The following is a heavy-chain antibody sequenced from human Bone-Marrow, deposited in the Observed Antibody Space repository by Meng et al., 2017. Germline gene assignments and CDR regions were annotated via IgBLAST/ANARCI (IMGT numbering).Heavy chain of an antibody. CDR1: GGSFSGYY. CDR3: ARGLPHYGDHGGGVQYYFDY. Sequence: SETLSLTCAVYGGSFSGYYRSWIRQPPGKGLEWIGEINHSGSTNYNPYPKSRVTITVDTSKNQFSRKLSSVTAADKAVYYCARGLPHYGDHGGGVQYYFDYWGQGTLVTVSS. V-gene: IGHV4-34*01. D-gene: IGHD4-17*01. CDR2: INHSGST. J-gene: IGHJ4*02.